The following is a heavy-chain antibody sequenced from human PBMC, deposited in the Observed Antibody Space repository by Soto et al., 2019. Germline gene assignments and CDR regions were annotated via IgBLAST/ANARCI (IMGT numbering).Heavy chain of an antibody. CDR2: ITSSGGST. CDR3: AKVGITGTKYFEY. V-gene: IGHV3-23*01. CDR1: GFTFSSYG. J-gene: IGHJ4*02. Sequence: EVQLLESGGGLVQPGGSLRLSCAASGFTFSSYGMSWVRQAPGKGLEWVSSITSSGGSTYYADSVKGRFTISRDNSKNPLYLQMNSLRAEDTAVYYCAKVGITGTKYFEYWGQGTLVTVSS. D-gene: IGHD1-20*01.